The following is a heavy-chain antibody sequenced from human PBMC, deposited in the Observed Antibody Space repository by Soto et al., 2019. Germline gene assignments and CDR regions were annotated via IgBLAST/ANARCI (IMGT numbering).Heavy chain of an antibody. J-gene: IGHJ4*01. CDR3: AREDSSSWYVYDFDY. CDR1: ELTCVSHG. D-gene: IGHD6-13*01. V-gene: IGHV3-7*05. CDR2: IKQDGSEK. Sequence: RVPWRAAELTCVSHGMSCILKNTGKGLEWVANIKQDGSEKYYVDSVKGRFTISRDNAKNSLYLQMNSLRAEDTAVYYCAREDSSSWYVYDFDYWGHGTLVTVSS.